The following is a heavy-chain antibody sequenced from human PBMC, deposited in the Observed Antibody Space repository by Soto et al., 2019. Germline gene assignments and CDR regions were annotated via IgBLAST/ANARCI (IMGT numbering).Heavy chain of an antibody. D-gene: IGHD3-9*01. CDR2: ISAYNGNT. CDR1: GYTFTSYG. J-gene: IGHJ3*02. V-gene: IGHV1-18*04. CDR3: ARARRYVDWSPTPDSFDI. Sequence: ASVKVSCKASGYTFTSYGISWVRQAPGQGLEWMGWISAYNGNTNYAQKLQGRVTMTTDTSTSTAYMELRSLSSDDKAVNYCARARRYVDWSPTPDSFDIWGQGTMVTVSS.